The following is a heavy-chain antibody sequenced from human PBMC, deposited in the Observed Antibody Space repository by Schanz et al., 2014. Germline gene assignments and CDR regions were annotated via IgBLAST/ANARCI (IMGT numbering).Heavy chain of an antibody. D-gene: IGHD3-22*01. V-gene: IGHV1-8*01. CDR1: GYTFTSYD. J-gene: IGHJ4*02. CDR2: MNPNSGNP. CDR3: ARSNYYDNSDYYNSFDY. Sequence: QVQLIQSGAEVKKPGASVKVSCTASGYTFTSYDINWVRQAPGQGLEWLGWMNPNSGNPGFAQKFQGRVTITADKSTSTAYMDLSSLRPEDTAVYYCARSNYYDNSDYYNSFDYWGQGTLVTVSS.